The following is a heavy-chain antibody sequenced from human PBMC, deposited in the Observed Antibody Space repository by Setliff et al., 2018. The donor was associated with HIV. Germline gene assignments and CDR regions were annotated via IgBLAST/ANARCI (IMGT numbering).Heavy chain of an antibody. V-gene: IGHV4-59*04. Sequence: SETLSLTCTVSGGSISSHYWIWIRQPPGKGLEWIGSINYRGNTYYNPSLKSRAAISVDTSKNQISLKLSSVTAADTAVYYCASLDGSESPYIYYYYMDVWGKGTAVTVSS. CDR1: GGSISSHY. J-gene: IGHJ6*03. CDR3: ASLDGSESPYIYYYYMDV. D-gene: IGHD3-10*01. CDR2: INYRGNT.